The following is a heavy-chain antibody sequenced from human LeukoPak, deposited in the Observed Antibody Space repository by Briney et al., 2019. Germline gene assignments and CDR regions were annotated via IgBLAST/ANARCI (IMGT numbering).Heavy chain of an antibody. D-gene: IGHD1-7*01. Sequence: ASVEVSCKASGYTFTGYYMHWVRQAPGQGLEWMGWINPNSGGTNYAQKFQGRVTMTRDTSISTAYMELSRLRSDDTAVYYCARDINWNYGDAFDIWGQGTMVTVSS. V-gene: IGHV1-2*02. J-gene: IGHJ3*02. CDR3: ARDINWNYGDAFDI. CDR1: GYTFTGYY. CDR2: INPNSGGT.